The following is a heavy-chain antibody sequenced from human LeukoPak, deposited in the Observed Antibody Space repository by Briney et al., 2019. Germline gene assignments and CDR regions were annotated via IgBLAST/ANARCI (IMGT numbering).Heavy chain of an antibody. J-gene: IGHJ4*02. Sequence: PGGSLRLSCAASGFTFSSYSMNWVRQAPGKGLEWVSSISSSSSYIYYADSVKGRFTISRDNAKNSLYLQMNSLRAEDTAVYYCARVTSGWSPYFDYWGQGTLVTVPS. V-gene: IGHV3-21*01. CDR3: ARVTSGWSPYFDY. CDR2: ISSSSSYI. D-gene: IGHD6-19*01. CDR1: GFTFSSYS.